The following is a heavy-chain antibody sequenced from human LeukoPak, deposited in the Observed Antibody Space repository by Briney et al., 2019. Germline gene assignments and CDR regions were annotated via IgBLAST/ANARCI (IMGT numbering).Heavy chain of an antibody. J-gene: IGHJ3*02. Sequence: GGSLRLSCAASGFTFSSYGMHWVRQAPGKGLEWVAVIWYGGSNKYYADSVKGRFTISRDNSKNTLYLQMNSLRAEDTAVYYCAKDHFYGIVGASGAFDIWGQGTMVAVSS. CDR1: GFTFSSYG. CDR2: IWYGGSNK. D-gene: IGHD1-26*01. CDR3: AKDHFYGIVGASGAFDI. V-gene: IGHV3-30*02.